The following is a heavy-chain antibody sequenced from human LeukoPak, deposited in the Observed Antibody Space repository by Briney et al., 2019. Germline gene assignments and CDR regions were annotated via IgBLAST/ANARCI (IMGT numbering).Heavy chain of an antibody. D-gene: IGHD4-23*01. CDR1: GGSISSGGYY. CDR2: IYYSGST. CDR3: ARGPSDYGGNWNYFDY. Sequence: SETLSLTCTVSGGSISSGGYYWSWIRQHPGKGLEWIGYIYYSGSTYYNPSLKSRVTISVDTSKNQFSLKLGSVTAADTAVYYCARGPSDYGGNWNYFDYWDQGTLVTVSS. J-gene: IGHJ4*02. V-gene: IGHV4-31*03.